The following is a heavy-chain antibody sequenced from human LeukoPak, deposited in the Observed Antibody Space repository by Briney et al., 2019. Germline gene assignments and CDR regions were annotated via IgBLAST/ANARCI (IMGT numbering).Heavy chain of an antibody. CDR2: ISSSSSTI. CDR3: ARVRWLVLGRDFDY. D-gene: IGHD6-19*01. CDR1: GFTFNSYS. Sequence: PGGSLRLSCAASGFTFNSYSMNWVRQAPGKGLEWVSYISSSSSTIYYADSVKGRFTISRDNAKNSLYLQMNSLRDEDTAVYYCARVRWLVLGRDFDYWGQGTLVTVSS. J-gene: IGHJ4*02. V-gene: IGHV3-48*02.